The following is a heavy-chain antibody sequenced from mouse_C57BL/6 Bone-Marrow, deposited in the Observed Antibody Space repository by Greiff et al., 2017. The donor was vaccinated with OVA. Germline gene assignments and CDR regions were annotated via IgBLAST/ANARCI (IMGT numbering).Heavy chain of an antibody. J-gene: IGHJ1*03. CDR3: ARRSTTVVEEYFDV. D-gene: IGHD1-1*01. V-gene: IGHV1-18*01. CDR1: GYTFTDYN. Sequence: VQLQQSGPELVTPGASVKIPCKASGYTFTDYNMDWVKPSHGKSLEWIGDINPNNGGTIYNQKFKGKATLTVDKSSSTAYMELRSLTSEDTAVSYCARRSTTVVEEYFDVWGTGTTVTVSS. CDR2: INPNNGGT.